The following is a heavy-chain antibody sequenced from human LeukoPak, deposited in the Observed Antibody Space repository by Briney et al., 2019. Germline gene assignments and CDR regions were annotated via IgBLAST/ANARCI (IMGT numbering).Heavy chain of an antibody. V-gene: IGHV1-8*01. D-gene: IGHD1-1*01. CDR1: GYTFTTYD. J-gene: IGHJ4*02. CDR2: MNPNSGDT. Sequence: ASVKVSCKASGYTFTTYDINWVRQAPGQGLEWMGWMNPNSGDTGYAQNFQGRVTMTMDTSISTAYMELTSLRSEDTAVYYCARNPANSGDFDYWGQGTLVTVSS. CDR3: ARNPANSGDFDY.